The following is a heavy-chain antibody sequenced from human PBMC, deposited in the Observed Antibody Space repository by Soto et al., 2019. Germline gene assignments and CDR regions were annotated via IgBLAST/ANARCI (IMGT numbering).Heavy chain of an antibody. V-gene: IGHV3-30*18. CDR3: AKDLCCSSSCYYNYGMDV. D-gene: IGHD2-2*01. CDR2: ISYDGSNK. Sequence: QVQLVESGGGVVQPGRSLRLSCAASGFIFRNYAMHWVRQAPGKGLEWVAVISYDGSNKYYADSVKGRFTISRDNSKNTMYLKMNSPRAEATAVYYGAKDLCCSSSCYYNYGMDVGGQGTTVTVSS. J-gene: IGHJ6*02. CDR1: GFIFRNYA.